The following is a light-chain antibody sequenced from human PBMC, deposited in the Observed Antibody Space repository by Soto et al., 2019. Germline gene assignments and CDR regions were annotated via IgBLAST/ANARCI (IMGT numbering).Light chain of an antibody. J-gene: IGKJ4*01. V-gene: IGKV1-5*03. CDR3: KQYSIFSLT. CDR2: KAS. Sequence: DIQMTQSPSTLSASVGDRVTITCRASQSISSWLAWYQQKPGKAPKLLIQKASSLESGVPSRFSGSGSGTEFSLTISSLQPDDFATYYCKQYSIFSLTFGGGTKVEIK. CDR1: QSISSW.